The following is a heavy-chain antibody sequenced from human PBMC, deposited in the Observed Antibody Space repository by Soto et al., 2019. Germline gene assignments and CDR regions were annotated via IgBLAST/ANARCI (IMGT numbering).Heavy chain of an antibody. D-gene: IGHD3-3*01. J-gene: IGHJ6*02. CDR3: PSPSSRGTIFGVVTHYYYYGMDV. Sequence: GASVKVSCKASGYSFINYGISWVRQAPGQGLEWMGWISVYNGNTNYAQKLQGRVTMTTDTSTSTAYMELSSLRSEDTAVYYCPSPSSRGTIFGVVTHYYYYGMDVWGQGTTVTVSS. CDR2: ISVYNGNT. V-gene: IGHV1-18*01. CDR1: GYSFINYG.